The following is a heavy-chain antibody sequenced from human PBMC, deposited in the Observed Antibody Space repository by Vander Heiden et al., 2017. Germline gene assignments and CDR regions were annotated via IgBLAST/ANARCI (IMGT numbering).Heavy chain of an antibody. CDR1: GFSLSTSGMR. J-gene: IGHJ4*02. Sequence: QVTLKESGPALVKPTQTLTLTCTFSGFSLSTSGMRVSWIRQPPGKALEWLARIDWDDDKFYSTSLKTRLTISKDTSKNQVVLTMTNMDPVDTSTYYCARSVVGARTPDYWGQGTLVTVSS. V-gene: IGHV2-70*04. CDR2: IDWDDDK. CDR3: ARSVVGARTPDY. D-gene: IGHD1-26*01.